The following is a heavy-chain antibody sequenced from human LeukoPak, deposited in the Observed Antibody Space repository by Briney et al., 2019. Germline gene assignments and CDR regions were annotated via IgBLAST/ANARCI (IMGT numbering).Heavy chain of an antibody. J-gene: IGHJ4*02. CDR3: ARDHPGYFDY. V-gene: IGHV3-9*01. D-gene: IGHD6-13*01. CDR1: GFTFDDYA. Sequence: GGSLRLSCAASGFTFDDYAMHWVRQAPGKGLEWVSGISWNSGSIYYADSVKGRFTISRDNAKNSLYLQMDSLRAEDTAVYYCARDHPGYFDYWGQGTLVTVSS. CDR2: ISWNSGSI.